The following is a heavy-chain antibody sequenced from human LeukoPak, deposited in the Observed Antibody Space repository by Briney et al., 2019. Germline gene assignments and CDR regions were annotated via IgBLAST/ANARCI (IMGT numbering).Heavy chain of an antibody. V-gene: IGHV3-33*01. J-gene: IGHJ6*02. CDR3: ARDLLPGTAGYYGMDV. CDR1: GFTFSSYG. Sequence: GGSLRLSCAASGFTFSSYGMHWVRQAPGKGLEWVAVIWYDGSNKYYADSVKGRFTISRDNSKNTLYLQMNSLRAEDTAVYYCARDLLPGTAGYYGMDVWGQGTTVTVSS. CDR2: IWYDGSNK. D-gene: IGHD1-1*01.